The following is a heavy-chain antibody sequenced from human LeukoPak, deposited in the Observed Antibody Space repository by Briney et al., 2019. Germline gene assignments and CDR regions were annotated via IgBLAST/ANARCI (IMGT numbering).Heavy chain of an antibody. D-gene: IGHD1-26*01. CDR3: ARDQWELLRFDY. J-gene: IGHJ4*02. CDR1: GSTFSSYS. CDR2: ISSSSSYI. Sequence: GGSLRLSCAASGSTFSSYSMNWVRQAPGKGLEWVSSISSSSSYIYYADSVKGRFTISRDNAKNSLYLQMNSLRAEDTAVYYCARDQWELLRFDYWGQGTLVTVSS. V-gene: IGHV3-21*01.